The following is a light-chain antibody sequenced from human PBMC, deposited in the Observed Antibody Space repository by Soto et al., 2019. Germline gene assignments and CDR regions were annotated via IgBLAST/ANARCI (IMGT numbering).Light chain of an antibody. CDR2: AAS. V-gene: IGKV1-9*01. J-gene: IGKJ2*01. CDR1: QGISSS. Sequence: IQLTQSPSSLSASVRDRVTITCRASQGISSSLAWFQQKPGKAPKLLLYAASTLQSGVPSRFSSGGSGTDFTLTISSLQPEDFATYYCQQLNNYPYTFGQGTNLDMK. CDR3: QQLNNYPYT.